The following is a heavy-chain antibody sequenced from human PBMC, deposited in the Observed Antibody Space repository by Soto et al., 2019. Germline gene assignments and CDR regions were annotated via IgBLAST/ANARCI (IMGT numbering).Heavy chain of an antibody. CDR3: AHSIFELLQLEALGAFDI. CDR1: GFSLSTSGVG. J-gene: IGHJ3*02. CDR2: IYWDDDK. V-gene: IGHV2-5*02. D-gene: IGHD1-1*01. Sequence: SGPTLVNPTQTLTLTCTFSGFSLSTSGVGVGWIRQPPGKALEWLALIYWDDDKRYSPSLKSRLTITKDTSKNQVVLTMTNMDPVDTATYYCAHSIFELLQLEALGAFDIWGQGTMVTVSS.